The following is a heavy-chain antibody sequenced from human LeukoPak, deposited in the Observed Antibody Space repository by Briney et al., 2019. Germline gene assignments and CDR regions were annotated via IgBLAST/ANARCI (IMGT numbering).Heavy chain of an antibody. CDR3: ARDLILLSGMDV. D-gene: IGHD2/OR15-2a*01. V-gene: IGHV1-18*01. CDR2: ISACNGNT. Sequence: GASVKVSCKASGYTFISYDINWVRQATGQGLEWMGWISACNGNTNYAQKLQGRVTMTTDTSTSTAYMELRSLRSDDTAVYYCARDLILLSGMDVWGQGTTVTVSS. CDR1: GYTFISYD. J-gene: IGHJ6*02.